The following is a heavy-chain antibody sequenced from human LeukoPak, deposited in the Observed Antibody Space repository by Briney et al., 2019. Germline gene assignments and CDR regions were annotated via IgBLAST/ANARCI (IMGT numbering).Heavy chain of an antibody. D-gene: IGHD2-2*01. CDR3: ARTGVVVPAAIQTNWFDP. J-gene: IGHJ5*02. CDR1: GGSISSSSYY. Sequence: SETLSLTCTVSGGSISSSSYYWGWIRQPPGKGLEWIGYIYYSGSTNYNPSLKSRVTISVDTSKNQFSLKLSSVTAADTAVYYCARTGVVVPAAIQTNWFDPWGQGTLVTVSS. CDR2: IYYSGST. V-gene: IGHV4-61*05.